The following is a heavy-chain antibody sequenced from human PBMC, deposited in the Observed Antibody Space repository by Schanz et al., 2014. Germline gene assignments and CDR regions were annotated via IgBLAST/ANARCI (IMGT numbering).Heavy chain of an antibody. CDR1: GGSFSGYY. CDR3: ARGPLNHDYSNL. D-gene: IGHD4-4*01. CDR2: INHSGST. Sequence: QVQLQQWGAGLLKPSETLSLTCAVYGGSFSGYYWSWIRQPPGKGLEWIGEINHSGSTNYNPPLRIRVTISEDTSKNQFSLRLSSVTAADTAVYYCARGPLNHDYSNLWGQGTLVSVSS. V-gene: IGHV4-34*01. J-gene: IGHJ4*02.